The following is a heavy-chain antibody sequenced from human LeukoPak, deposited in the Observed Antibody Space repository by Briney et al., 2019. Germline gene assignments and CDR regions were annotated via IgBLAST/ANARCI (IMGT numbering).Heavy chain of an antibody. CDR1: GFTFSNYW. CDR2: IKPDGSDK. J-gene: IGHJ6*02. CDR3: ARDTVFGVIIGPRMDV. V-gene: IGHV3-7*01. Sequence: QPGGSLRLSCAASGFTFSNYWMSWVRQAPGKGLEWVAIIKPDGSDKYYVDSVEGRFTISRDNAKNSLYLQMNSLGAEDTAIYYCARDTVFGVIIGPRMDVWGQGTTVTVSS. D-gene: IGHD3-3*01.